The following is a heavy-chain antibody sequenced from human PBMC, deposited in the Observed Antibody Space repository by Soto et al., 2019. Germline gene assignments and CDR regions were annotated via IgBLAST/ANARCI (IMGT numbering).Heavy chain of an antibody. CDR2: ISTYSGDT. J-gene: IGHJ5*02. CDR1: GYTFFTYD. Sequence: QGHLVQSGVEVKTPGASVKVSCQASGYTFFTYDISWVRQAPGQGREWMGWISTYSGDTKYAQRVQGRVTMTTDTSTTTAYLELRSLRSADTAVYYCARHHGPTTAENWFDTLGQGTLVTVSS. CDR3: ARHHGPTTAENWFDT. V-gene: IGHV1-18*01. D-gene: IGHD5-12*01.